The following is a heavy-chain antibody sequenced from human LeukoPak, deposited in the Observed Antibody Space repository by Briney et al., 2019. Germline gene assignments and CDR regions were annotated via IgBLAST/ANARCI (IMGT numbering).Heavy chain of an antibody. CDR1: GFTFSSYG. CDR3: AKVAGGLWFGDSYFDY. J-gene: IGHJ4*02. D-gene: IGHD3-10*01. Sequence: GGSLRLSCAASGFTFSSYGMHWVRQAPGKGLEWVAFIRYDGSNKYYADSVKGRFTISRDNSKNTLYLQMNSLRAEDTAVYYCAKVAGGLWFGDSYFDYWSQGTLVTVSS. CDR2: IRYDGSNK. V-gene: IGHV3-30*02.